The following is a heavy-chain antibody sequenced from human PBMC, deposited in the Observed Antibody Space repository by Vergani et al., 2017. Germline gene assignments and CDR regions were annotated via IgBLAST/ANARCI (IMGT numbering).Heavy chain of an antibody. CDR2: IKEDGSEK. V-gene: IGHV3-7*03. J-gene: IGHJ3*02. Sequence: EVQLVESGGGLVQPGGSLRLSCAASGFTFSSYWMSWVRQAPGKGLEWVANIKEDGSEKYYVDSVKGRFTISRDNAKNSLYLQMNSLIAEDTAVYYFASVLYYYGAGIWGQGTMVTVSS. CDR1: GFTFSSYW. D-gene: IGHD4/OR15-4a*01. CDR3: ASVLYYYGAGI.